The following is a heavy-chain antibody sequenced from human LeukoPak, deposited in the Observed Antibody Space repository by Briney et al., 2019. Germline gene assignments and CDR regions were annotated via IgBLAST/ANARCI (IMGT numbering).Heavy chain of an antibody. CDR1: GGTFSSYA. J-gene: IGHJ4*02. D-gene: IGHD1-14*01. V-gene: IGHV1-69*04. CDR3: AREIKTDSYFDY. CDR2: IIPILGIA. Sequence: GASVKVSCKASGGTFSSYAISWVRQAPGQGLEWMGRIIPILGIANYAQKFQGRVTITADKSTSTAYMELSSLRSEDTAVYCCAREIKTDSYFDYWGQGTLVTVSS.